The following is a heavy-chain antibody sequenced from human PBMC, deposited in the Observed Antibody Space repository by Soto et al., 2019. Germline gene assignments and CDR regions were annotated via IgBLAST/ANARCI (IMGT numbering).Heavy chain of an antibody. Sequence: HPGGSLRLSCAASGFTFSSYAMSRVRQAPGKGLEWVSAISGSGGSTYYADSVKGRFTISRDNSKNTLYLQMNSLRAEDTAVYYCAKVGCEGCSSWYYYMDVWGQGTTVTVSS. V-gene: IGHV3-23*01. D-gene: IGHD6-13*01. CDR1: GFTFSSYA. J-gene: IGHJ6*03. CDR2: ISGSGGST. CDR3: AKVGCEGCSSWYYYMDV.